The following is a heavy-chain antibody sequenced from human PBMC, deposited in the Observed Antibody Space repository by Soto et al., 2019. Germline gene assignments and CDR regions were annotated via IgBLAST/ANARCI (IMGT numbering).Heavy chain of an antibody. CDR1: GFTFGSYW. V-gene: IGHV3-7*01. CDR3: ARAGYCGPGCYYYFDY. Sequence: RSLRLSCAVSGFTFGSYWMNWVRLIPGKGLEWVAYIKPDGSATYYVDSVKGRFTISRDNAKNSLYLQMNSLRVEDTSVYYCARAGYCGPGCYYYFDYWGQGTLVTVSS. D-gene: IGHD2-21*02. CDR2: IKPDGSAT. J-gene: IGHJ4*02.